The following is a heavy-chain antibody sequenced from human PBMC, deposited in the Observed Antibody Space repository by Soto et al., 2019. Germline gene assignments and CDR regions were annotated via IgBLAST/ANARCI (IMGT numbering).Heavy chain of an antibody. Sequence: EVQLVESGGGLVKPGGSLRLSCAASDLAFSNTWMNWVRQAPGKGLEWVGRIKSKIDGGAIDYAAPVKGRFTISSDDSESTLFLQMNSLQTEDTALYYCATVGSITTDGTPFDYWGQGTLVTVSS. V-gene: IGHV3-15*07. CDR1: DLAFSNTW. D-gene: IGHD3-3*01. CDR3: ATVGSITTDGTPFDY. CDR2: IKSKIDGGAI. J-gene: IGHJ4*02.